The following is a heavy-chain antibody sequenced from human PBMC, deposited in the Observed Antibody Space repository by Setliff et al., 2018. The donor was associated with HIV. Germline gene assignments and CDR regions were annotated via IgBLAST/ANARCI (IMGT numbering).Heavy chain of an antibody. CDR3: ARVVAYGSGSYYNPMGDWFDP. CDR2: IYYTESA. Sequence: SETLSLTCTVSGVSISTSGFYWSWIRHHPGNGLEGIGYIYYTESAHYNPSIKSRLTITVDASKNQFSLKLSSVTAPDTAVYYCARVVAYGSGSYYNPMGDWFDPWGQGTLVTVSS. V-gene: IGHV4-31*03. J-gene: IGHJ5*02. CDR1: GVSISTSGFY. D-gene: IGHD3-10*01.